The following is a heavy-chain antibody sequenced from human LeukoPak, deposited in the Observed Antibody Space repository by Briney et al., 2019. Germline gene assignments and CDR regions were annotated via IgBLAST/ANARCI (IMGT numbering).Heavy chain of an antibody. Sequence: GGSLRLSCAASGFVFSASYMSWVRKAPGKGLEWVATIKPDGSEKYPVDSVSGRFTISRDNTNNSLFLQMNSLRVDDTAVYYCVRGGTYWTVSWGQGTLVNV. CDR3: VRGGTYWTVS. CDR2: IKPDGSEK. J-gene: IGHJ5*01. CDR1: GFVFSASY. V-gene: IGHV3-7*01.